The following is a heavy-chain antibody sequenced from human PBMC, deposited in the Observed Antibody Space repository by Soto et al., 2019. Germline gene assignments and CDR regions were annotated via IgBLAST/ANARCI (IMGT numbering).Heavy chain of an antibody. CDR1: GYTFTSYY. V-gene: IGHV1-46*01. J-gene: IGHJ6*02. CDR2: INPSGGST. CDR3: ARDSWDSSGYPLYYYYGMDV. D-gene: IGHD3-22*01. Sequence: ASVKVSCKASGYTFTSYYMHWVRQAPGQGLEWMGIINPSGGSTSYAQKFQGRVTMTRDTSTSTVYMELSSLRSEDTAVYYCARDSWDSSGYPLYYYYGMDVWGQGTTVTVSS.